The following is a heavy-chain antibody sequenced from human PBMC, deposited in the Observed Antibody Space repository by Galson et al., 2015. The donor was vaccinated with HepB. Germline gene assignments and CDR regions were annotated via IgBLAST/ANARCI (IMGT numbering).Heavy chain of an antibody. CDR3: ARDRIHHGDYYYYYMDV. CDR1: GGSISSYY. V-gene: IGHV4-4*07. D-gene: IGHD5-24*01. CDR2: IYSSGST. Sequence: SETLSLTCTVSGGSISSYYWSWIRQPAGKGLEWIGRIYSSGSTNYNPSLKSRVTMSVDMSKNQFSLKLSSVTAADTAVYYCARDRIHHGDYYYYYMDVWGKGTTVTVSS. J-gene: IGHJ6*03.